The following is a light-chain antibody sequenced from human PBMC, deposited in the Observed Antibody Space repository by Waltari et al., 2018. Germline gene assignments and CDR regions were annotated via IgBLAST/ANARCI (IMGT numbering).Light chain of an antibody. CDR2: DAS. CDR1: QSVNSY. Sequence: EIVLTQSPATLSWSPGERATPSCRTSQSVNSYLAWYQQKPGQAPRLLIYDASKRATGIPARFSGSGSGTDFTLTISSLEPEDFAVYYCQQRGTWPPAFGQGTRLDIK. V-gene: IGKV3-11*01. J-gene: IGKJ5*01. CDR3: QQRGTWPPA.